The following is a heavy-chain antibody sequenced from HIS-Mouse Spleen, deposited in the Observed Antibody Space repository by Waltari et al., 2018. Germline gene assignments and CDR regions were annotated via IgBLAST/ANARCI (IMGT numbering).Heavy chain of an antibody. Sequence: QLQLQESGPGLVKPSETLSLTCTVSGGSISSSSYYWGWIRQPPGKGLEWIGSIYYSGRTYYNPSLKSRVTISVDTAKNQLSLKLSSVTAADTAVYYCARVRSSSWYNWFDPWGQGTLVTVSS. V-gene: IGHV4-39*07. J-gene: IGHJ5*02. CDR2: IYYSGRT. CDR3: ARVRSSSWYNWFDP. D-gene: IGHD6-13*01. CDR1: GGSISSSSYY.